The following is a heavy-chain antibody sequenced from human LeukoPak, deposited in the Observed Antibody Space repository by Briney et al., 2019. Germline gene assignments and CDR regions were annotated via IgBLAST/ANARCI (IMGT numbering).Heavy chain of an antibody. D-gene: IGHD2-2*02. V-gene: IGHV1-18*01. CDR2: ISAYNGNT. J-gene: IGHJ4*02. CDR3: ARDFIVVVPAAISLGY. CDR1: GYTFTSYG. Sequence: ASVKVSCKASGYTFTSYGISWVRQAPGQGLEWMGWISAYNGNTNYAQKLQGRVTMTTDTSTSTAYMELRSLRSDDTAVYYCARDFIVVVPAAISLGYWGRGTLVTVSS.